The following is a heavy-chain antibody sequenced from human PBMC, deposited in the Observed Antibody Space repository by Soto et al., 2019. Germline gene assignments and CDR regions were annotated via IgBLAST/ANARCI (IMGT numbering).Heavy chain of an antibody. V-gene: IGHV4-39*01. D-gene: IGHD3-16*01. J-gene: IGHJ5*02. CDR1: GGSICSTGNY. CDR2: LSYKGSR. Sequence: AEPLSLTCSVSGGSICSTGNYWAWDRQPPGKGLEWIGTLSYKGSRSYNLHRKDRVTICADTSKEQLLLWLHSWTAADQASPFCATLFWGITRTPGRHVAWFDPWGQATLVTVSS. CDR3: ATLFWGITRTPGRHVAWFDP.